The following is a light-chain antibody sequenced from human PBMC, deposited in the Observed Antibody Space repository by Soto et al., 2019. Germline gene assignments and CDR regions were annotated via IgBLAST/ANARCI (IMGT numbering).Light chain of an antibody. J-gene: IGKJ5*01. Sequence: EIVIARSPATLSVNIGDRVPLSSRASQSVSSKLVWYQQKPGQAPRLLIYGASTRATGISARFSGSGSGTEFTLTISSLLSEEFAVYYCQQYNNWPPITFGQGTRLEIK. CDR3: QQYNNWPPIT. V-gene: IGKV3-15*01. CDR2: GAS. CDR1: QSVSSK.